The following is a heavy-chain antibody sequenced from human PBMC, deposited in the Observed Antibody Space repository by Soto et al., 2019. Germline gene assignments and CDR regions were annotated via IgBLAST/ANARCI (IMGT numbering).Heavy chain of an antibody. CDR3: ARGRVGATNFRDFDY. J-gene: IGHJ4*02. CDR1: GFTFSSYE. CDR2: ISSSGSTI. V-gene: IGHV3-48*03. Sequence: PGGSLRLSCAASGFTFSSYEMNWVRQAPGKGLEWVSYISSSGSTIYYADSVKGRFTISRDNAKNSLYLQMNSLRAEDTAVYYCARGRVGATNFRDFDYWGQGTLVTVSS. D-gene: IGHD1-26*01.